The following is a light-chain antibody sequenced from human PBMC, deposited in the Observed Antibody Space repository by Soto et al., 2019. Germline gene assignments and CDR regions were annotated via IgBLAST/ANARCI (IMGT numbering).Light chain of an antibody. CDR1: QSVSSSY. V-gene: IGKV3-20*01. Sequence: ILLTQSTNTLSFSPGERATLFCRSSQSVSSSYLAWYQQKPGQAPRLLIYGASSRATGIPDRFSGSGSGTDFTLTISRLEPEDFAVYYCQQYGSSPWTFCQGTKVAIK. CDR3: QQYGSSPWT. CDR2: GAS. J-gene: IGKJ1*01.